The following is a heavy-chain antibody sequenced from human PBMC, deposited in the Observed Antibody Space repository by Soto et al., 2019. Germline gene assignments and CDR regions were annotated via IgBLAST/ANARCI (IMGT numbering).Heavy chain of an antibody. CDR3: XXXXXXXXXXXXXXFDY. CDR2: ISYDGSNK. CDR1: GFTFSGFA. J-gene: IGHJ4*02. V-gene: IGHV3-30-3*01. Sequence: QVQLVESGGGVVQPGRSLRLSCAASGFTFSGFAMHWVRXXXXXXXXXXXVISYDGSNKYYADSVKGRFTISRDNSKXXXXXXXXXXXXXXXXXXXXXXXXXXXXXXXXXXFDYWGQGTLVTVSS.